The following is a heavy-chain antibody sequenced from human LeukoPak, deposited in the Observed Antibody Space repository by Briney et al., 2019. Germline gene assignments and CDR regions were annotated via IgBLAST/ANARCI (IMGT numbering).Heavy chain of an antibody. D-gene: IGHD6-13*01. J-gene: IGHJ6*02. CDR3: ARVVAAAGTSTYYYYYGMDV. CDR2: INHSGST. V-gene: IGHV4-34*01. CDR1: GGSFSDYY. Sequence: SETLSLTCAVYGGSFSDYYWTWIRQPPGKGLEWIGEINHSGSTNYNPSLKSRVTISVDTSKKQFFLRLSSVTAADTAVYYCARVVAAAGTSTYYYYYGMDVWGQGTTVTVSS.